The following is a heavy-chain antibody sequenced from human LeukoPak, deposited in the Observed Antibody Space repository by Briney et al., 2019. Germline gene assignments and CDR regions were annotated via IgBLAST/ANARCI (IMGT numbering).Heavy chain of an antibody. CDR1: GYTFTGYY. CDR2: INPNSGGT. V-gene: IGHV1-2*02. D-gene: IGHD3-10*01. J-gene: IGHJ6*03. Sequence: ASVKVSCKASGYTFTGYYMHWVRQAPGQGLEWMGWINPNSGGTNYAQKFQGRVTMTRDTSISTAYMELSRLRSDDTAVYYCARGAYGSGSYFHYYYYMDVWGKGTTVTISS. CDR3: ARGAYGSGSYFHYYYYMDV.